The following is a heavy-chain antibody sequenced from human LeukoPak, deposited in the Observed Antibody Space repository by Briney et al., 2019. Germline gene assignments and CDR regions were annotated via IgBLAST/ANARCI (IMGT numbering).Heavy chain of an antibody. D-gene: IGHD4-11*01. J-gene: IGHJ5*02. CDR3: GKGGVNTVSTGVWFDP. V-gene: IGHV3-23*01. CDR1: GFNVRTNY. CDR2: SSDTGGGT. Sequence: PGGSLRLSCAASGFNVRTNYMSWVRQAPGKGLEWVSASSDTGGGTYYAESVKGRFTISRDNSKNTLYLQMNSLRADDTAVYYCGKGGVNTVSTGVWFDPWGQGTLVTVSS.